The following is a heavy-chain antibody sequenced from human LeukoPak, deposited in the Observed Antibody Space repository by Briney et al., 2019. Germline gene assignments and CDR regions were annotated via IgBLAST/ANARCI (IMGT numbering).Heavy chain of an antibody. D-gene: IGHD1-26*01. CDR1: GGSFSGYY. CDR2: INHSGST. CDR3: ARVPYSGSYYFDY. V-gene: IGHV4-34*01. Sequence: SETLSLTCAVYGGSFSGYYWSWIRQPPGKGLEWIGEINHSGSTNYNPSLKSRVTISVDTSKNQFSLKLSSVTAADTAVYYCARVPYSGSYYFDYWGQGTLVTVSS. J-gene: IGHJ4*02.